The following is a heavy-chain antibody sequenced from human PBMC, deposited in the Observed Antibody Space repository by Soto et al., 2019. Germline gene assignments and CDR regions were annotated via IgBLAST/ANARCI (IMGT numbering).Heavy chain of an antibody. J-gene: IGHJ4*02. Sequence: QVQLQESGPGLVKPSQTLSLTCTVSGGSISSGCYYWSWIRQHPGQGLEWIGYIYYSGSTYYNPSLKSRVTVSVDTSKNQFPLKLSSVTAADTAVYYWARGQLGGYGLDYWCQGTLVTVSS. CDR1: GGSISSGCYY. D-gene: IGHD5-18*01. CDR2: IYYSGST. V-gene: IGHV4-31*03. CDR3: ARGQLGGYGLDY.